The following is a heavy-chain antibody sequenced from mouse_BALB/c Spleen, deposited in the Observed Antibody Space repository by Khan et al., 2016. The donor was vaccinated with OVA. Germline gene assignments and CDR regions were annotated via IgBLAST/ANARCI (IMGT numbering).Heavy chain of an antibody. D-gene: IGHD1-1*01. V-gene: IGHV5-6*01. CDR1: GFTFSTYG. J-gene: IGHJ3*01. CDR2: INTGGAYT. CDR3: ARLAYYYNSEGFAY. Sequence: EVELVESGGDFVRPGGSLKLSCAASGFTFSTYGMSWVRQTPDKRLEWVATINTGGAYTYSPDSVKGRFTIPRDNAKNTLYLQLSSLKSEDTAIYYCARLAYYYNSEGFAYWGQGTLVTVSA.